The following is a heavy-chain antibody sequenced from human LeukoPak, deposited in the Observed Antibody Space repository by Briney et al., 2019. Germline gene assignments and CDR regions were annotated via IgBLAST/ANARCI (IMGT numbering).Heavy chain of an antibody. CDR1: GYTFTGYD. D-gene: IGHD3-3*01. J-gene: IGHJ6*02. V-gene: IGHV1-8*01. Sequence: GASVKVSCKASGYTFTGYDINWIRQAPGQGLEWMGWMNPDSSNTGYAQKLQGRVTMTTDTSTSTAYMELRSLRSDDTAVYYCARDPDYDFWSGYTIYYYYGMDVWGQGTTVTVSS. CDR2: MNPDSSNT. CDR3: ARDPDYDFWSGYTIYYYYGMDV.